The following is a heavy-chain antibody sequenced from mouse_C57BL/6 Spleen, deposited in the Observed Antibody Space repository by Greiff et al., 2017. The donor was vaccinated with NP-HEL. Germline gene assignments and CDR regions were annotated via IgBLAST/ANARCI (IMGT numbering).Heavy chain of an antibody. Sequence: VQLQQSGAELARPGASVKMSCKASGYTFTSYTMHWVKQRPGQGLEWIGYINPSSGYTKYNQKFKDKATLTADKSSRTAYMQLSSLTSEDAAVYYCVYDGYSFDVWGTGTTVTVSS. J-gene: IGHJ1*03. CDR2: INPSSGYT. V-gene: IGHV1-4*01. CDR1: GYTFTSYT. D-gene: IGHD2-3*01. CDR3: VYDGYSFDV.